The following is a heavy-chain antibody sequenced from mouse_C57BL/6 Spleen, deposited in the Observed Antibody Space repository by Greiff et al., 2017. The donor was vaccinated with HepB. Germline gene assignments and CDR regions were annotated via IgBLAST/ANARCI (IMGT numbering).Heavy chain of an antibody. CDR3: ARRYGSSPHWYFDV. Sequence: QVQLQQSGAELVKPGASVKMSCKASGYTFTSYWITWVKQRPGQGLEWIGDIYPGSGSTNYNEKFKSKATLTVDTSSSTAYMQLSSLTSEDSAVYYGARRYGSSPHWYFDVWGTGTTVTVSS. V-gene: IGHV1-55*01. CDR1: GYTFTSYW. CDR2: IYPGSGST. J-gene: IGHJ1*03. D-gene: IGHD1-1*01.